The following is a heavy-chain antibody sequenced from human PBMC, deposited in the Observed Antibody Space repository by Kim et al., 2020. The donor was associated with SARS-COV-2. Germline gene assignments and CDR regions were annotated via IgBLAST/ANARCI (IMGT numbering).Heavy chain of an antibody. CDR3: ARGRSPWVPERRIMDV. D-gene: IGHD2-15*01. CDR2: ISDDGSTT. V-gene: IGHV3-23*01. CDR1: GFTFDNYA. J-gene: IGHJ6*02. Sequence: GGSLRLSCAASGFTFDNYAMTWVRQAPGKGLAWVSIISDDGSTTYYAESVKGRFTISRDNSRNTLYLQMNSLRVDDTAVNYCARGRSPWVPERRIMDVWGQGTTVTVSS.